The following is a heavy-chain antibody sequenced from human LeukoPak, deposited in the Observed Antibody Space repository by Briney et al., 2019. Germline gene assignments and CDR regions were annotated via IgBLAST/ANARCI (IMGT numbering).Heavy chain of an antibody. J-gene: IGHJ3*02. CDR3: ARGREGRSGAFGI. CDR2: INHSGST. Sequence: SETLSLTCAVYGGSFSGYYWSWIRQPPGKGPEWIGEINHSGSTNYNPSLKSRVTISVDTSKNQFSLKLSSVTAADTAVYYCARGREGRSGAFGIWGQGTMVTVSS. CDR1: GGSFSGYY. V-gene: IGHV4-34*01. D-gene: IGHD1-26*01.